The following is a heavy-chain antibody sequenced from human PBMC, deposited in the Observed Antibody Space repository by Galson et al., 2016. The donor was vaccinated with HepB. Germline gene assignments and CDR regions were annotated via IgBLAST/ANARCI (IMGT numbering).Heavy chain of an antibody. CDR1: GFNFNNYT. V-gene: IGHV3-48*02. Sequence: SLRLSCAASGFNFNNYTISWVRQAPGKGLEWISYISSGSSIIYYADSVRGRFTISRDSAKNSVYLQMNSLRDEDTAVYYCARSPDSSAWYMSWYFDLWGRGTLVTVSS. CDR2: ISSGSSII. D-gene: IGHD6-13*01. CDR3: ARSPDSSAWYMSWYFDL. J-gene: IGHJ2*01.